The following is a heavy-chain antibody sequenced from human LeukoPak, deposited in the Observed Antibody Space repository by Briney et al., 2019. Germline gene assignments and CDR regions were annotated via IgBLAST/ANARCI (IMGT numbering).Heavy chain of an antibody. CDR2: ISYDGSNL. J-gene: IGHJ3*02. CDR1: GFPFSSYG. V-gene: IGHV3-33*01. D-gene: IGHD3-10*01. CDR3: ARDRNYYGSGSPSLDAFDI. Sequence: PGGSLRLSCAASGFPFSSYGMHWVRQAPGKGLEWVALISYDGSNLYYAHSVKGRFTISKDNSKNTLYLHLNSLRAEDTAVYYCARDRNYYGSGSPSLDAFDIWGQGTMVTVSS.